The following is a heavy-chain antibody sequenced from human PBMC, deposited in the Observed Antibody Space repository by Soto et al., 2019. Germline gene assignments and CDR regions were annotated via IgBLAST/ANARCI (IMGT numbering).Heavy chain of an antibody. J-gene: IGHJ4*02. Sequence: TSETLSLTCAVYGGSFSGYYWSWIRQPPGKGLEWIGEINHSGSTNYNPSLKSRVTISVDTSKNQFSLKLSSVTAADTAVYYCARDKGFDYWGQGTLVTVSS. CDR3: ARDKGFDY. CDR1: GGSFSGYY. V-gene: IGHV4-34*01. CDR2: INHSGST.